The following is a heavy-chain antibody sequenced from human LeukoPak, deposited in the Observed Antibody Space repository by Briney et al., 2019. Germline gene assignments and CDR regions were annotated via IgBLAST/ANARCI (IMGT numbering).Heavy chain of an antibody. CDR2: IYHSGST. D-gene: IGHD5-24*01. V-gene: IGHV4-38-2*02. J-gene: IGHJ4*02. CDR1: GYSISSGYY. Sequence: SETLSLTCTVSGYSISSGYYWGWIRQPPGEGLEWIGSIYHSGSTYYNPSLKSRVTISVDTSKNQFSLKLSSVTAADTAVYYCARKMAFSGFDYWGQGTLVTVSS. CDR3: ARKMAFSGFDY.